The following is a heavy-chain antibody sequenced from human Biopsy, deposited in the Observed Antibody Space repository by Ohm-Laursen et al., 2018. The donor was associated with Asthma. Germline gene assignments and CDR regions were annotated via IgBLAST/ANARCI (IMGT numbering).Heavy chain of an antibody. Sequence: SQTLSLTCTVSYGSITSGGYYWTWIRQHPGKGPEWIGLIYYSGSTYYNPSLKSRVSISIDTSKNQFSLKLSSVTAADTAVYYCARAQDYYDSRGYYGSFDYWGQGTLVTVSS. CDR3: ARAQDYYDSRGYYGSFDY. J-gene: IGHJ4*02. D-gene: IGHD3-22*01. V-gene: IGHV4-31*02. CDR1: YGSITSGGYY. CDR2: IYYSGST.